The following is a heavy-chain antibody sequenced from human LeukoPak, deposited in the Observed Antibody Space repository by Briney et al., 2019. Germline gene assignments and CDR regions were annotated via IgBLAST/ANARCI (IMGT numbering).Heavy chain of an antibody. CDR3: ARDSLLWFGELPYDY. D-gene: IGHD3-10*01. V-gene: IGHV1-2*02. CDR2: INPNSGGT. CDR1: GYTFTSYG. J-gene: IGHJ4*02. Sequence: ASVKVSCKASGYTFTSYGISWVRQAPGQGLEWMGWINPNSGGTNYAQKFQGRVTMTRDTSISTAYMELSRLRSDDTAVYYCARDSLLWFGELPYDYWGQGTLVTVSS.